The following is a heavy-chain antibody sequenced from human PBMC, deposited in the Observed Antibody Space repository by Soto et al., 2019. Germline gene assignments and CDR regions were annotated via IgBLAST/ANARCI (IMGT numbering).Heavy chain of an antibody. D-gene: IGHD1-26*01. CDR2: IIPIFGTA. V-gene: IGHV1-69*13. CDR3: WRPLIVGVASEYSKH. Sequence: SVKVSCKASGGTFSSYAISWVRRAPGQGFEWMGGIIPIFGTANYAQKFQDRVTITADESTSTAYMELSSLRSEDTAVYYCWRPLIVGVASEYSKHWGQGTLVTVSS. J-gene: IGHJ1*01. CDR1: GGTFSSYA.